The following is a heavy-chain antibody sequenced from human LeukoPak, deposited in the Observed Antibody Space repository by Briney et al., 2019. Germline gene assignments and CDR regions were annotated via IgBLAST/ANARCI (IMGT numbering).Heavy chain of an antibody. CDR1: GFGFGDYW. J-gene: IGHJ4*02. Sequence: GGSLRLSCAASGFGFGDYWMSWVRQAPGKGREWVANIKQDGSEKYYVDSVKGRFTSSRDNAKNSLDLQMNSLRAEDTAMYFCARATVSYDFWNPQHFFDHWGRGTLVTVSS. CDR3: ARATVSYDFWNPQHFFDH. V-gene: IGHV3-7*01. CDR2: IKQDGSEK. D-gene: IGHD3-3*01.